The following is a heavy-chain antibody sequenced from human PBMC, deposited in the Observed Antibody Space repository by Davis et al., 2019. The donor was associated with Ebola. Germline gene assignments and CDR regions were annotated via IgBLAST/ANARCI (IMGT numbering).Heavy chain of an antibody. D-gene: IGHD1-26*01. Sequence: GESLKISCAASGFTFSSYWMTWVRQAPGKGLEWVANIKQDGSEKYHVDSVKGRFTISRDNAKNSLYLQMSSLRAEDTAVYYCARESGSYDYWGQGTLVTVSS. CDR3: ARESGSYDY. CDR1: GFTFSSYW. CDR2: IKQDGSEK. V-gene: IGHV3-7*01. J-gene: IGHJ4*02.